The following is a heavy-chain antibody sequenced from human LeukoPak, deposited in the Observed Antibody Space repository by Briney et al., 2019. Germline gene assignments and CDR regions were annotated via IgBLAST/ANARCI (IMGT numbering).Heavy chain of an antibody. V-gene: IGHV3-23*01. CDR3: AKDARYYYDSSGYYYGY. CDR1: GFTFSSYA. D-gene: IGHD3-22*01. CDR2: ISGSGGST. Sequence: GGSLRLSCAASGFTFSSYAMSWVRQAPGRGLEWVSAISGSGGSTYYADSVKGRFTISRDNSKNTLYLQMNSLRAEDTAVYYCAKDARYYYDSSGYYYGYWGQGTLGTVSS. J-gene: IGHJ4*02.